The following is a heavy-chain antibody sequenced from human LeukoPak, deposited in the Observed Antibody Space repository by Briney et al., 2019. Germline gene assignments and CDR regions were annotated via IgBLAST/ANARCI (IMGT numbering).Heavy chain of an antibody. CDR1: GYTLTELS. CDR2: FDPEDGET. Sequence: ASVKVSCKVSGYTLTELSMHWVRQAPGKGLEWMGGFDPEDGETIYAQKFQGRVTMTEDTSTDTAYMELSSLRSEDTAVYYCARDNSVGDIAWWFDPWGQGTLVTVSS. J-gene: IGHJ5*02. CDR3: ARDNSVGDIAWWFDP. V-gene: IGHV1-24*01. D-gene: IGHD3-16*02.